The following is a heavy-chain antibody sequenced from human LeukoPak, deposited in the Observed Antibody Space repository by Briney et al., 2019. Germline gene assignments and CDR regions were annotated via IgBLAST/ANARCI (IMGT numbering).Heavy chain of an antibody. V-gene: IGHV1-18*01. D-gene: IGHD2-15*01. Sequence: ASVKVSCKASGYTFTSYGISWVRQAPGQGLEWMGWISAYNGNTNYAQKLQGRVTTTTDTSTSTAYMELRSLRSDDTAVYYCAGTGYCSGGSCLNWFDPWGQGTLVTVSS. CDR3: AGTGYCSGGSCLNWFDP. CDR2: ISAYNGNT. CDR1: GYTFTSYG. J-gene: IGHJ5*02.